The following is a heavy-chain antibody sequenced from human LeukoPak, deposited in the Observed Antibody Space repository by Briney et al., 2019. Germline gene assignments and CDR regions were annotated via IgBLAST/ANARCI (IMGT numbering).Heavy chain of an antibody. CDR1: GGSISSYY. V-gene: IGHV4-4*07. D-gene: IGHD3-3*01. CDR3: AREEWLSLSRDYYYYMDV. CDR2: IYTSGST. Sequence: SETLSLTRTVSGGSISSYYWSWIRQPAGKGLEWIGRIYTSGSTNYNPSLKSRVTMSVDTSKNQFSLKLSSVTAADTAAYYCAREEWLSLSRDYYYYMDVWGKGTTVTVSS. J-gene: IGHJ6*03.